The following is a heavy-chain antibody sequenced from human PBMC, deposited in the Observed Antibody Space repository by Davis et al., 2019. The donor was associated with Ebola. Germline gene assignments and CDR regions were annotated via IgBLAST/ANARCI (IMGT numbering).Heavy chain of an antibody. Sequence: GESLKISCKGSGYSFTSYWISWVRQMPGKGLEWMGKFDPTDSYTNYSPSFQGHVTISADKSISTAYLQWSSLKASDTAPYYCARAGDGDLDYWGQGTLVTVSS. CDR1: GYSFTSYW. D-gene: IGHD4-17*01. CDR3: ARAGDGDLDY. V-gene: IGHV5-10-1*01. CDR2: FDPTDSYT. J-gene: IGHJ4*02.